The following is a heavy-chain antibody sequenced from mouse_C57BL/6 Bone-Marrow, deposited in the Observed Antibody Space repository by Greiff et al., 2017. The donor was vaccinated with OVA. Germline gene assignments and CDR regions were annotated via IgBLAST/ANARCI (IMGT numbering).Heavy chain of an antibody. CDR2: IYPGSGST. V-gene: IGHV1-55*01. D-gene: IGHD1-1*01. Sequence: VQLQQPGAELVKPGASVKMSCKASGYTFTSYWITWVKQRPGQGLEWIGDIYPGSGSTNYNEKFKSKATLTVDTSSSTAYMQLSSLTSEDSAVYYCAIPYYDGSSYAWFAYWGQGTLVTVSA. J-gene: IGHJ3*01. CDR3: AIPYYDGSSYAWFAY. CDR1: GYTFTSYW.